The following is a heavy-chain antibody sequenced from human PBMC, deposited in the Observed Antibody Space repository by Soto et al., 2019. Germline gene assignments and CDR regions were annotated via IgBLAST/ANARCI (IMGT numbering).Heavy chain of an antibody. CDR2: INPATGAA. CDR3: ARGGGVGVAGSAAFDM. J-gene: IGHJ3*02. D-gene: IGHD3-3*01. Sequence: QLHLVQSEAVVKKPGASVTVSCSASGYPVTAYYMHWVRQAPGRGLEWMGGINPATGAAKYTQTFQGGVTMTRDTPTSTVFMELSGLTSEDTAVFYCARGGGVGVAGSAAFDMWGQGTLVTVSS. CDR1: GYPVTAYY. V-gene: IGHV1-2*02.